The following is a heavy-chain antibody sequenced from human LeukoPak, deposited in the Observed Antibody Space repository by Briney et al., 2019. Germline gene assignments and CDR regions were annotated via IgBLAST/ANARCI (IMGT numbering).Heavy chain of an antibody. V-gene: IGHV3-48*01. Sequence: GGSLRLSCAASGFTFSSYSMNWVRQAPGKGLEWVSYISSSSSTIYYADSVKGRFTISRDNSKNTLYLQMNSLRAEDTAVYYCAKRSSGWAFDYWGQGTLVTVSS. CDR1: GFTFSSYS. CDR3: AKRSSGWAFDY. J-gene: IGHJ4*02. D-gene: IGHD6-19*01. CDR2: ISSSSSTI.